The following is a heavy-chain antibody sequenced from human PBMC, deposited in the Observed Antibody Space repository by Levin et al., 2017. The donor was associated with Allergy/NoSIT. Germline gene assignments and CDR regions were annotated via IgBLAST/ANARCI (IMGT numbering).Heavy chain of an antibody. J-gene: IGHJ4*02. CDR3: ARGSLGGWFGEW. D-gene: IGHD3-10*01. V-gene: IGHV3-74*01. CDR1: GFTFTSYW. CDR2: INSDGSST. Sequence: PGGSLRLSCAASGFTFTSYWMHWVRQAPGKGLVWVSRINSDGSSTNYADSVKGRFTISRDNAKNTLYLQMNSLRAEDTAVYYCARGSLGGWFGEWWGQGTLVTVSS.